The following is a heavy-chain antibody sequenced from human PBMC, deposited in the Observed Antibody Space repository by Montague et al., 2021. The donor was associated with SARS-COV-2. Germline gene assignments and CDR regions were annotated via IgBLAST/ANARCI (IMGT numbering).Heavy chain of an antibody. J-gene: IGHJ4*02. CDR2: IYYSGSA. CDR3: ARAVETTVVTHFDY. Sequence: TLSLTCTVSGGSISSGGYYWSWIRQHPGKGPEWIGYIYYSGSAYYNPSLKSRVTISVDTSKNQFSLKLTSVTAADTAVYYCARAVETTVVTHFDYWGQGTLVTVSS. CDR1: GGSISSGGYY. D-gene: IGHD4-23*01. V-gene: IGHV4-31*03.